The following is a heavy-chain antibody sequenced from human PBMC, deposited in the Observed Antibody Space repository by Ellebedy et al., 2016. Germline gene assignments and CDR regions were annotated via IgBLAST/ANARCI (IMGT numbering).Heavy chain of an antibody. CDR2: IYYSGST. D-gene: IGHD6-19*01. CDR3: ARHGRHTSGCYDY. CDR1: GGSISSYY. J-gene: IGHJ4*02. V-gene: IGHV4-59*01. Sequence: SETLSLTCTVSGGSISSYYWSWIRQPPGKGLEWIGYIYYSGSTNYNPSLKSRVTISVDTSKNQFSLKLSSVTAADTAVYYCARHGRHTSGCYDYWGRGTLVTVSS.